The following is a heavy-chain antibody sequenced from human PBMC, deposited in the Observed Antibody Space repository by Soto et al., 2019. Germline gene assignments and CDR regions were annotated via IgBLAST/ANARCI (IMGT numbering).Heavy chain of an antibody. CDR3: AKRLKSGGDYGGNGVDV. CDR2: ITGSGGSA. D-gene: IGHD4-17*01. Sequence: EVQLLESGGGLVQPGGSLRLSCAASGFTFSSYAMRWVRQAPGKGLEWVSAITGSGGSAYYADSVKGRFTISRDNSKNTLYLEMNSLRAEDTGVYYCAKRLKSGGDYGGNGVDVWGQGTTVTVSS. CDR1: GFTFSSYA. V-gene: IGHV3-23*01. J-gene: IGHJ6*02.